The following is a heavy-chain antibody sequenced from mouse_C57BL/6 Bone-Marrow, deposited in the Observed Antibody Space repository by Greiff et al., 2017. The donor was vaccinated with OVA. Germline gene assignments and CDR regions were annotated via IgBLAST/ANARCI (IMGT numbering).Heavy chain of an antibody. V-gene: IGHV5-17*01. CDR1: GFTFSDYG. CDR2: ISSGSSTI. Sequence: EVKLMESGGGLVKPGGSLKLSCAASGFTFSDYGMHWVRQAPEKGLEWVAYISSGSSTIYYADTVKGRFTISRDNAKNTLFLQMTSLRSEDTAMYYCARSLDGYHFDYWGQGTTLTVSS. J-gene: IGHJ2*01. D-gene: IGHD2-3*01. CDR3: ARSLDGYHFDY.